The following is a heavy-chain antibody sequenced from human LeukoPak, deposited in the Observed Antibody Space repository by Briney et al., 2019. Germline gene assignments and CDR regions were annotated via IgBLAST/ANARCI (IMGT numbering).Heavy chain of an antibody. Sequence: GESLKISCKGSGYSFADYWVGWVRQMPGKGLEWMGIIFPGDTNILYSPSFQGQVTISVDKSISTAYLQWSSLKASDTAMYYCARRDGYCSSTSCYADYYYGMDVWGRGTTVTVSS. J-gene: IGHJ6*02. CDR1: GYSFADYW. V-gene: IGHV5-51*01. CDR2: IFPGDTNI. D-gene: IGHD2-2*01. CDR3: ARRDGYCSSTSCYADYYYGMDV.